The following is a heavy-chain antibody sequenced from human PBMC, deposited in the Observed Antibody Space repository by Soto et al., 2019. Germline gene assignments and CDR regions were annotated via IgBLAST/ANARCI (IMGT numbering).Heavy chain of an antibody. D-gene: IGHD2-15*01. CDR3: ARVKKCSGGSCYSHYYSYMDV. Sequence: SETLSLTCAVYGGSFSGYYWSWIRQPPGKGLEWIGEINHSGSTNYNPSLKSRVTISVDTSKNQFSLKLSSVTAADTAVYYCARVKKCSGGSCYSHYYSYMDVWGKGTTVTVSS. V-gene: IGHV4-34*01. CDR2: INHSGST. J-gene: IGHJ6*03. CDR1: GGSFSGYY.